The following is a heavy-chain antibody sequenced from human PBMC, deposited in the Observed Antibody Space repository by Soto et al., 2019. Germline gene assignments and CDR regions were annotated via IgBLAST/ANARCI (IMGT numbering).Heavy chain of an antibody. CDR3: ARGISVRVVVQGYAPDKYYLDS. CDR1: GGSFSGYY. J-gene: IGHJ4*02. D-gene: IGHD2-15*01. Sequence: QVQLQQWGAGLLKPAETLSLTCAVYGGSFSGYYWTWIRQPPGKGLEWIGEINHTGRTNYNPSLKSRVTLSVDTSKNQFALKLSSMTAADTAVYSCARGISVRVVVQGYAPDKYYLDSWGQGTLVTVSS. V-gene: IGHV4-34*01. CDR2: INHTGRT.